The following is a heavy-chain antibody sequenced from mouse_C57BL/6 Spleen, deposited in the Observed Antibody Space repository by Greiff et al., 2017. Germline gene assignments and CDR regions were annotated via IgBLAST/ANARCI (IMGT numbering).Heavy chain of an antibody. CDR3: TRDGLGAEDY. J-gene: IGHJ2*01. CDR2: IDPETGGT. V-gene: IGHV1-15*01. D-gene: IGHD4-1*01. CDR1: GYTFTDYE. Sequence: VKLVESGAELVRPGASVTLSCKASGYTFTDYEMHWVKQTPVHGLEWIGAIDPETGGTDYNQKFKGKAILTADKSSSTAYMQLRSLTSEDSAVYYCTRDGLGAEDYWGQGTTLTVSS.